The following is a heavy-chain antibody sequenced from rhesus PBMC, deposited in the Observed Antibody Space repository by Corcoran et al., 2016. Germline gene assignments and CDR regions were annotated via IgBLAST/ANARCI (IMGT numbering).Heavy chain of an antibody. CDR1: GFTFSSYW. CDR2: INSGGGST. D-gene: IGHD6-13*01. Sequence: EVQLVESGGGLAKPGGSLRLSCAASGFTFSSYWMNWVRQTPGKGLEWISAINSGGGSTYYADSVKGRFTISRDNSNNTLSLQMNSLRAEDTAVYYCAKEYSSWSGDGLDSWGQGVVVTVSS. CDR3: AKEYSSWSGDGLDS. V-gene: IGHV3S42*01. J-gene: IGHJ6*01.